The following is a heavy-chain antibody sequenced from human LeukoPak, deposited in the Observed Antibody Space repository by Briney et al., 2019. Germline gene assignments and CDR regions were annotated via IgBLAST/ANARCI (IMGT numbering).Heavy chain of an antibody. CDR1: GGSFSGYY. D-gene: IGHD3-22*01. CDR3: ASPPMDYYDSSGYSLSDF. Sequence: PSETLSLTCAVYGGSFSGYYWSWIRQPPGKGLEWIGEINHSGSTNYNTSLKSRVAISVDTSKNQFSLKLSSVTAADTAVYYCASPPMDYYDSSGYSLSDFWGQGTLVTISS. V-gene: IGHV4-34*01. J-gene: IGHJ4*02. CDR2: INHSGST.